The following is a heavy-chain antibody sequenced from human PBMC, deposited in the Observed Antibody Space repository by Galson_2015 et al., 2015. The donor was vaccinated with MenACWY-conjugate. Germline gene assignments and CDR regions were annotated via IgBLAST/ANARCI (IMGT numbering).Heavy chain of an antibody. J-gene: IGHJ4*02. V-gene: IGHV3-73*01. D-gene: IGHD2-2*01. Sequence: SLRLSCADSGFNFGGSHMHWVRQPPGEGLEWVGHVRSQSRNYETAYGASVMGRFTIFRDDSRNTAYLQMNNLKVEDTAVYYCARQTNSCHDFWGQGTLVTVSS. CDR1: GFNFGGSH. CDR3: ARQTNSCHDF. CDR2: VRSQSRNYET.